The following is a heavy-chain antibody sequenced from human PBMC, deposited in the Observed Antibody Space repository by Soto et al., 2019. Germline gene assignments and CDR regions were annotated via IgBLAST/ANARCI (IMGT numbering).Heavy chain of an antibody. CDR1: GGSISSGGYS. CDR3: AEYSSSSRTFDY. CDR2: IYHSGST. J-gene: IGHJ4*02. D-gene: IGHD6-6*01. Sequence: SETLSLTCAVSGGSISSGGYSWSWIRQPPGKGLEWIGYIYHSGSTYYNPSLKSRVTISVDRSKNQFSLKLSSVTAADTAVYYCAEYSSSSRTFDYWGQGTLVTVSS. V-gene: IGHV4-30-2*01.